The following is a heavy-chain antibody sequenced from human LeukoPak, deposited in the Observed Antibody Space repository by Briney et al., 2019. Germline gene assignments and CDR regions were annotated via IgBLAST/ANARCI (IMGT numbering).Heavy chain of an antibody. J-gene: IGHJ6*04. CDR1: GGSITTGSYY. D-gene: IGHD6-13*01. CDR2: IYYSGNT. CDR3: ARAGGSSWSYYYGMDV. Sequence: SETLSLTCTVSGGSITTGSYYWGWIRQPPGKGLEWIGNIYYSGNTYYNPSLKSRATISVDTSKNQFTLKLSSVTAADTAVYYCARAGGSSWSYYYGMDVWGKGTTVTVSS. V-gene: IGHV4-39*06.